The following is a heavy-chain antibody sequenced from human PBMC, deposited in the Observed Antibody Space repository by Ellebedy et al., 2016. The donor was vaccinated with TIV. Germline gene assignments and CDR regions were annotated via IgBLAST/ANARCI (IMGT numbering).Heavy chain of an antibody. CDR1: GGTFSSYA. V-gene: IGHV1-69*04. Sequence: AASVKVSCKASGGTFSSYAISWVRQAPGQGLEWMGRIIPILGIANYAQKFQGRVTITADKSTSTAYMELSSLRSEDTAVYYCARISRNYYFDYWGQGTLVTVSS. CDR3: ARISRNYYFDY. J-gene: IGHJ4*02. CDR2: IIPILGIA.